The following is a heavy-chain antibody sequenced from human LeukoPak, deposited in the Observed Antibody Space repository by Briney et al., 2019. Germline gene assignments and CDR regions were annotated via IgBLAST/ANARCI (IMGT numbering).Heavy chain of an antibody. V-gene: IGHV4-34*01. CDR2: INHSGST. D-gene: IGHD6-13*01. CDR1: GGSFSGYY. Sequence: SETLSLTCAVYGGSFSGYYWSWIRQPPGKGLEWIGEINHSGSTNYNPPLKSRVTISVDTSKNQFSLKLSSVTAADTAVYYCARDEGPIAAAAFDYWGQGTLVTVSS. CDR3: ARDEGPIAAAAFDY. J-gene: IGHJ4*02.